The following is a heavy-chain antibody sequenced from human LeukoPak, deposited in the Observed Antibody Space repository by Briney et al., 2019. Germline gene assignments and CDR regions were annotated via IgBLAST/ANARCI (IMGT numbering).Heavy chain of an antibody. CDR3: ASQGDYYDSSGYY. V-gene: IGHV4-34*01. D-gene: IGHD3-22*01. CDR2: INHSGGT. CDR1: GGSFSGYY. J-gene: IGHJ4*02. Sequence: KPSETLSLTCAVYGGSFSGYYWSWIRQPPGKGLEWIGEINHSGGTNYNPSLKSRVTISVDTSKNQFSLKLSSVTAADTAVYYCASQGDYYDSSGYYWGQGTLVTVSS.